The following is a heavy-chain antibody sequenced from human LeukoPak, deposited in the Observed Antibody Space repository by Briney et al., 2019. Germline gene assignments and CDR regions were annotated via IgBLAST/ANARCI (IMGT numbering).Heavy chain of an antibody. CDR2: ISGSGGST. CDR3: AKSLEYDILRGLGANDS. J-gene: IGHJ4*02. Sequence: PWGSLSLSCTASGFSFSSYDWSGVRQAPGKGLEWVSAISGSGGSTYYADSVKGRFTISRDHSKNTLYLQMNSLRAEDTAVYYCAKSLEYDILRGLGANDSWGQGTLVTVSS. CDR1: GFSFSSYD. D-gene: IGHD3-9*01. V-gene: IGHV3-23*01.